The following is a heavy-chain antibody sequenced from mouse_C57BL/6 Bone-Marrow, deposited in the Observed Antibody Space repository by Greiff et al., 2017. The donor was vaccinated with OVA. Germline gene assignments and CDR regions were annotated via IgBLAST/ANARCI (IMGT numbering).Heavy chain of an antibody. CDR1: GFTFSSYG. CDR2: ISSGGSYT. CDR3: ARHGLRRWVYYCDY. J-gene: IGHJ2*01. V-gene: IGHV5-6*01. Sequence: EVQVVESGGDLVKPGGSLKLSCAASGFTFSSYGMSWVRQTPDKRLEWVATISSGGSYTYYPDSVKGRFTISRDNAKNTLYLQMSSLKSEDTAMYYCARHGLRRWVYYCDYWGQGTTLTVSS. D-gene: IGHD2-2*01.